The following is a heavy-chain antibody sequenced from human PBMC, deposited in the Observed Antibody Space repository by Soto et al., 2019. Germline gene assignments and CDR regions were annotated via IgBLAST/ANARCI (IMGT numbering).Heavy chain of an antibody. CDR2: IYSGGST. CDR3: ARAPIREYYFDY. Sequence: GGSLRLSCAASGFTVSSNYMSWVRQAPGKGLEWVSVIYSGGSTYYADSVKGRFTISRDNSKNTLYLQMNSLRAEDTAVYYCARAPIREYYFDYWGQGTLVTVSS. CDR1: GFTVSSNY. V-gene: IGHV3-53*01. J-gene: IGHJ4*02. D-gene: IGHD3-10*01.